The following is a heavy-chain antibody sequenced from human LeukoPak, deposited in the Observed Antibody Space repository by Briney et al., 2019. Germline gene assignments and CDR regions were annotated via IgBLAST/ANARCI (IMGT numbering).Heavy chain of an antibody. Sequence: PSETLSLTCTVSGGSISSSSYYWGWIRQPPGKGLEWIGSIYYSGSTYYNPSLKSRVTISVDTSKNQFSLKLSSVTAADTAVYYCARALRYSSSWGAFDIWGQGTMVTVSS. D-gene: IGHD6-13*01. J-gene: IGHJ3*02. CDR1: GGSISSSSYY. CDR3: ARALRYSSSWGAFDI. V-gene: IGHV4-39*07. CDR2: IYYSGST.